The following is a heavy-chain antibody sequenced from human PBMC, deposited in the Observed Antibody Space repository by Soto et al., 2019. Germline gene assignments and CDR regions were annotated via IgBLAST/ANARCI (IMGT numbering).Heavy chain of an antibody. Sequence: SVKVSCKASGGTFSSYAISWVRQAPGQGLEWMGGIIPIFGTANYAQKFQGRVTITADESTSTAYMELSSLRSEDTAVYYCAREISLGDGYQLHYGMDVRGHGTTVTVSS. J-gene: IGHJ6*02. D-gene: IGHD3-16*01. V-gene: IGHV1-69*13. CDR2: IIPIFGTA. CDR1: GGTFSSYA. CDR3: AREISLGDGYQLHYGMDV.